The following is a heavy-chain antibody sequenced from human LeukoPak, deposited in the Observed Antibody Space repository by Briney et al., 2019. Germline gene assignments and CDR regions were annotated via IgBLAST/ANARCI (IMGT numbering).Heavy chain of an antibody. D-gene: IGHD6-13*01. CDR1: GFNFDAYA. CDR3: ARARYSSSWPLPLPVN. V-gene: IGHV3-9*01. J-gene: IGHJ1*01. CDR2: VSWDSTRM. Sequence: GRSLRLSCAASGFNFDAYAMHWVRQVPGRGLEWVSGVSWDSTRMAYADSVKGRFTISRDNAKNSLYLQMNSLRAEDTAVYYCARARYSSSWPLPLPVNWGQGTLVTVSS.